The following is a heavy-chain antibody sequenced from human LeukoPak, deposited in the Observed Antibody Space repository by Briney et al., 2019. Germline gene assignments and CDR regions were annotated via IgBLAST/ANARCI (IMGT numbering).Heavy chain of an antibody. D-gene: IGHD3-16*01. CDR3: ARGVGNYDYVWGSS. Sequence: PGGSLRLSCAASGFTFSSYSMNWVRQAPGKGLEWVSSISSSSSYIYYADSVKGRFTISRDNAKNSLYLQMNSLRAEDTAVYYCARGVGNYDYVWGSSRGQGTLVTVSS. CDR1: GFTFSSYS. V-gene: IGHV3-21*01. CDR2: ISSSSSYI. J-gene: IGHJ4*02.